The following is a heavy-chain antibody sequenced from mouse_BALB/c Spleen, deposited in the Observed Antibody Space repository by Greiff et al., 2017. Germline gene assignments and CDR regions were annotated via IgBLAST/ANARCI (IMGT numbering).Heavy chain of an antibody. CDR3: ARGKHYCGSSYDWYFDV. D-gene: IGHD1-1*01. V-gene: IGHV1-61*01. Sequence: VQLQQPGAELVRPGASVKLSCKASGYSFTSYWMNWVKQTPGQGLEWIGMIHPSDSETRLNQKFKDKATLTVDKSSSTAYMQLSSPTSEDSAVYYSARGKHYCGSSYDWYFDVWGAGTTVTVSS. J-gene: IGHJ1*01. CDR1: GYSFTSYW. CDR2: IHPSDSET.